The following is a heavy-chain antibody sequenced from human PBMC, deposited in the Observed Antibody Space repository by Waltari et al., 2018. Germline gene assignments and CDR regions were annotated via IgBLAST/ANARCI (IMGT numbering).Heavy chain of an antibody. CDR3: ARGASLCGGDCYLGGDAFDI. D-gene: IGHD2-21*02. Sequence: QLQLQESGSGLVKPSQTLSLTCAVSGGSISSGGYSWSWIRQPPGKGLEWIGYIYHSGSTDYNPSLKSRVTISVDRSKNQFSLKLSSVTAADTAVYYCARGASLCGGDCYLGGDAFDIWGQGTMVTVSS. CDR2: IYHSGST. CDR1: GGSISSGGYS. V-gene: IGHV4-30-2*01. J-gene: IGHJ3*02.